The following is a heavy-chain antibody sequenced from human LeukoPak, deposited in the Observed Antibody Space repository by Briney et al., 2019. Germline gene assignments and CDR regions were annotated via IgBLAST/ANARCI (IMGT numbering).Heavy chain of an antibody. Sequence: SETLSLTCAVYGGSFRVYYWSWIRQSPGKGLEWIGEINHSGSTNYNPSLKSRVTISVDTSKNQFSLKLSSVTAADTAVYYCARGRAGSGSYYTRRYYGMDVWGQGTTVTVSS. D-gene: IGHD3-10*01. CDR2: INHSGST. V-gene: IGHV4-34*01. CDR1: GGSFRVYY. CDR3: ARGRAGSGSYYTRRYYGMDV. J-gene: IGHJ6*02.